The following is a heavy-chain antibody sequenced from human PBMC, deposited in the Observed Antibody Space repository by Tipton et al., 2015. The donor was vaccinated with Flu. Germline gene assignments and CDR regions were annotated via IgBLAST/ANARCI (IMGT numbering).Heavy chain of an antibody. CDR3: AKVIPELVAGLDY. Sequence: SLRLSCAASGFTFSRYGMSWVRQAPGKGLEWVSGFSASRGTTYFADSVEGRFTISRDNYKNTLYLQMNSLRADDTAVYYCAKVIPELVAGLDYWGQGTLVTVSS. CDR1: GFTFSRYG. D-gene: IGHD6-19*01. CDR2: FSASRGTT. J-gene: IGHJ4*02. V-gene: IGHV3-23*01.